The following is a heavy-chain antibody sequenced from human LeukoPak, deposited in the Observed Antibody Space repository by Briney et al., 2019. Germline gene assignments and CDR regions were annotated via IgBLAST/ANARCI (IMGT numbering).Heavy chain of an antibody. Sequence: GGSLRLSCTVSGFTFGDYAMSWFRQAPGKGLEWVGFIRSNTYGGTAEYAASVKGRFTISRDDSKSIAYLQMNSLKTEDTAVYYCTKGDYHAYWGQGTLATVSS. CDR1: GFTFGDYA. V-gene: IGHV3-49*03. J-gene: IGHJ4*02. CDR3: TKGDYHAY. CDR2: IRSNTYGGTA.